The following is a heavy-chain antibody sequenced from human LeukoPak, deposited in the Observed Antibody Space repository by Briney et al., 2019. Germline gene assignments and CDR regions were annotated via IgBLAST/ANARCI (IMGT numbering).Heavy chain of an antibody. CDR1: GGSVSGYY. J-gene: IGHJ5*02. Sequence: SETLFLTCTVSGGSVSGYYWSWIRQPPGKGLEWIGYIYYSGSTNYNPSLKSRVTISVDTSENQFSLKLTSVTAADTAVYYCARDREYSSSGLVWFDPWGHGNLVTVSS. D-gene: IGHD6-6*01. CDR2: IYYSGST. CDR3: ARDREYSSSGLVWFDP. V-gene: IGHV4-59*02.